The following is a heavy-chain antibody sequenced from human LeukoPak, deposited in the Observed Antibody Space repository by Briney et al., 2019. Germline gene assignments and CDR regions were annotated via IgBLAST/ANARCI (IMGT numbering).Heavy chain of an antibody. CDR2: INPSGGST. V-gene: IGHV1-46*01. D-gene: IGHD4-23*01. CDR3: ARDRNYGGNSDYFDY. Sequence: ASVTVSYKASGYTFTSYYMHWVRQAPGQGLEWMGIINPSGGSTSYAQKFQGRVTMTRDTSTSTVYMELSSLRSEDTAVYYCARDRNYGGNSDYFDYWGQGTLVTVSS. CDR1: GYTFTSYY. J-gene: IGHJ4*02.